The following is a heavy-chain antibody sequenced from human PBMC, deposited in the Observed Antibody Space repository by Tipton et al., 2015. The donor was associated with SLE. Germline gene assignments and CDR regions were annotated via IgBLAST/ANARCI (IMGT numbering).Heavy chain of an antibody. Sequence: QSGPEVKKPGASVKVSCKASGYTFTTYAMNWVRQAPGQGLEWMGWINTKTGNPTYAQGFTGRFVFSLDTSVSTAFLQISSLKAEDSAVYYCARDFEGTTTVTTPGYWGQGTLVTVSS. J-gene: IGHJ4*02. V-gene: IGHV7-4-1*02. CDR3: ARDFEGTTTVTTPGY. CDR2: INTKTGNP. CDR1: GYTFTTYA. D-gene: IGHD4-11*01.